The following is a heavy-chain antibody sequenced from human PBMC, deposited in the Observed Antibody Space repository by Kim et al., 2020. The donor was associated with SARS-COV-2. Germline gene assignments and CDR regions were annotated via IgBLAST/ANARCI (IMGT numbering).Heavy chain of an antibody. CDR2: INHSGST. D-gene: IGHD6-13*01. J-gene: IGHJ6*02. CDR1: GGSFSGYY. CDR3: ARGLAYSSSWYSPRHYGMDV. Sequence: SETLSLTCAVYGGSFSGYYWSWIRQPPGKGLEWIGEINHSGSTNYNPSLKSRVTISVDTSKNQFSLKLSSVTAADTAVYYCARGLAYSSSWYSPRHYGMDVWGQGTTVTVSS. V-gene: IGHV4-34*01.